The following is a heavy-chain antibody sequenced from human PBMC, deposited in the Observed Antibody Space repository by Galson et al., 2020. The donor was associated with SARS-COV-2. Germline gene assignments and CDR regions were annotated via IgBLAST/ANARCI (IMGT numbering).Heavy chain of an antibody. Sequence: SETLYLTCTVSGGSISSSSYYWGWIRQPPGKGLEWIGSTYYSGSTYYNPSLKSRVRISVDTSKNQFYLKLSSVTAADTAVYYCARQLDILTGYPFLFDYWGQGTLVTVSS. CDR3: ARQLDILTGYPFLFDY. CDR2: TYYSGST. D-gene: IGHD3-9*01. V-gene: IGHV4-39*01. CDR1: GGSISSSSYY. J-gene: IGHJ4*02.